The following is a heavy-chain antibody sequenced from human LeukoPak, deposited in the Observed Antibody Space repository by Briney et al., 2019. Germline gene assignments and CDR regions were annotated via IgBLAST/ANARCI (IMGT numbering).Heavy chain of an antibody. V-gene: IGHV4-30-2*01. D-gene: IGHD3-22*01. Sequence: PSQTLSLTCAVSGGSISSGGYSWSWIRQPPGKGLEWIGYIYHSGSTYYNPSLKSRVTISVDRSKTQFSLKLSSVTAADTAVYYCAREEQQYYDSSGYLWGRGTLVTVSS. J-gene: IGHJ2*01. CDR1: GGSISSGGYS. CDR2: IYHSGST. CDR3: AREEQQYYDSSGYL.